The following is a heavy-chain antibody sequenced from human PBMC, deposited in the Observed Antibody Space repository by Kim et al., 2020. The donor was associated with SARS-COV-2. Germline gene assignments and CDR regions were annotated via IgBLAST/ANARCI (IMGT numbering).Heavy chain of an antibody. CDR3: ARPLMGQWLAYDAFDI. D-gene: IGHD6-19*01. Sequence: KFQGRVTMTRNTSISTAYMELSSLRSEDTAVYYCARPLMGQWLAYDAFDIWGQGTMVTVSS. J-gene: IGHJ3*02. V-gene: IGHV1-8*01.